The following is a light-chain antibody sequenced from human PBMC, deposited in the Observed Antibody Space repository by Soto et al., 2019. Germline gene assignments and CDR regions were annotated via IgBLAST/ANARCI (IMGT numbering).Light chain of an antibody. CDR1: SSNIGKND. CDR3: AAWDDSLNVVL. Sequence: QSVLTQPPSVSEAPRQRVTISCSGSSSNIGKNDVNWYQQLPGKAPKLLIYYDNLLPPGVSDRFSGSKSGTSASLAISGLQSEDEAAYYCAAWDDSLNVVLFGGGTKVTVL. J-gene: IGLJ2*01. V-gene: IGLV1-36*01. CDR2: YDN.